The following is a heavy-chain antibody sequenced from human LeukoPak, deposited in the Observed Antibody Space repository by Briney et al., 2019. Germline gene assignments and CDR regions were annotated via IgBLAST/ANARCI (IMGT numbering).Heavy chain of an antibody. CDR2: VSNSGGST. Sequence: GGSLRLSCAASGFTFSGFAMSWVRQAPGKGLEWVSAVSNSGGSTYYADSVKGRFTISRDNSKNTLYLQMNSLRAEDTAVYYCANVTRVAVAGYFDYWGQGTLVTVSS. CDR3: ANVTRVAVAGYFDY. J-gene: IGHJ4*02. D-gene: IGHD6-19*01. CDR1: GFTFSGFA. V-gene: IGHV3-23*01.